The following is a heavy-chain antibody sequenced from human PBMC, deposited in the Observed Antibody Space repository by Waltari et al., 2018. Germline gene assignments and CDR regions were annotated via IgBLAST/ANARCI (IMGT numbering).Heavy chain of an antibody. CDR3: ATTVHYDSSGYYIFDY. CDR1: GGTFSSYA. CDR2: FDPEDGET. Sequence: QVQLVQSGAEVKKPGSSVKVSCKASGGTFSSYAISWVRQAPGKGLEWMGGFDPEDGETIYAQKFQGRVTMTEDTSTDTAYMELSSLRSEDTAVYYCATTVHYDSSGYYIFDYWGQGTLVTVSS. V-gene: IGHV1-24*01. D-gene: IGHD3-22*01. J-gene: IGHJ4*02.